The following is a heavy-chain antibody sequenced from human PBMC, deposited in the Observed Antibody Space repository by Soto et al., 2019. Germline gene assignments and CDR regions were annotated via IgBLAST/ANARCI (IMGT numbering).Heavy chain of an antibody. J-gene: IGHJ4*02. CDR2: IIPIFGTA. CDR3: ARVAPGWELQAGYYFDY. V-gene: IGHV1-69*01. D-gene: IGHD1-26*01. CDR1: GGTFSSYA. Sequence: QVQLVQSGAEVKKPGSSVKVSCKASGGTFSSYAISWVRQAPGQGLEWMGGIIPIFGTANYAQKFQGRVTITADESTSTAYMELSSLRSEDTAVYYCARVAPGWELQAGYYFDYWGQGTLVTVSS.